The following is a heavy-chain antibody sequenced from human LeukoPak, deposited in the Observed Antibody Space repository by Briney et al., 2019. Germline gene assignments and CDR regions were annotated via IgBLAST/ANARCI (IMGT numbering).Heavy chain of an antibody. Sequence: GGSLRLSCAASGFTFSSYGMHWVRQAPGKGLEWVAVISYNGSNKYYADSVKGRFTISRDNSKNTLYLQMNSLRAEDTAVYYCARDRVGATPAFDYWGQGTLVTVSS. CDR3: ARDRVGATPAFDY. CDR1: GFTFSSYG. V-gene: IGHV3-30*03. D-gene: IGHD1-26*01. CDR2: ISYNGSNK. J-gene: IGHJ4*02.